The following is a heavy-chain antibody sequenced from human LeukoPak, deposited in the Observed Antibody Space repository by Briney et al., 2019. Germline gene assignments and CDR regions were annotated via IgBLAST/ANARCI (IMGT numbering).Heavy chain of an antibody. CDR2: INPNSGGT. CDR1: GYTFTGYY. D-gene: IGHD2-2*01. CDR3: ARHYCSSTSCYDWNSDY. V-gene: IGHV1-2*02. J-gene: IGHJ4*02. Sequence: ASVKVSCKASGYTFTGYYMHWVRQAPGQGLEWMGWINPNSGGTNYAQKFQGRVTMTRDTSISTAYMELSRLRSDDTAVYYCARHYCSSTSCYDWNSDYWGQGTLVTVSS.